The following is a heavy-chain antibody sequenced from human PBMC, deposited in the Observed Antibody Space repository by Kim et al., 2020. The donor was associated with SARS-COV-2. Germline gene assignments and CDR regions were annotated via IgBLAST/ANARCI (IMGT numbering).Heavy chain of an antibody. V-gene: IGHV3-30*02. D-gene: IGHD6-13*01. J-gene: IGHJ4*02. CDR3: AKQAGPGYSSSWYYFDY. Sequence: VKGRFTISRDNSKNTLYLQMNSLRAEDTAVYYCAKQAGPGYSSSWYYFDYWGQGTLVTVSS.